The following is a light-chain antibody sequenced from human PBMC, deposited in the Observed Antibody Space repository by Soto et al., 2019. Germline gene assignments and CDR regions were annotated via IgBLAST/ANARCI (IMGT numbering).Light chain of an antibody. Sequence: EIVLTQSPGTLSLSPGERATLSCRASQSVSSSYLAWYQQKPGQAPRLLIYGASSRATGIPDRFSGSGSGTDFTLTISRLEPEDFAVYYCQQYGSSSLTCGQVPKVEIK. CDR2: GAS. V-gene: IGKV3-20*01. CDR1: QSVSSSY. CDR3: QQYGSSSLT. J-gene: IGKJ1*01.